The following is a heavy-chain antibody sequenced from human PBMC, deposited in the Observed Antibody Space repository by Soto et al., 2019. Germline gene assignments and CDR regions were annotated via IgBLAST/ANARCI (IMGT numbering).Heavy chain of an antibody. CDR1: GFTFSHYG. CDR2: ILNDGSRQ. Sequence: QVQLVESGGGVVQPGRSLRLSCEASGFTFSHYGMHWVRQAPGKGLEWVAVILNDGSRQHYADSVKGRLTISRDNSKNTLYRDMISLRVEDTAVYYCARDDDYGDNGLDYWGQGTLVTVSS. D-gene: IGHD4-17*01. J-gene: IGHJ4*02. CDR3: ARDDDYGDNGLDY. V-gene: IGHV3-33*01.